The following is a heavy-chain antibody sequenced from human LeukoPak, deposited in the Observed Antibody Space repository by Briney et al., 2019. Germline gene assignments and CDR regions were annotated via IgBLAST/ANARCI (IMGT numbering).Heavy chain of an antibody. J-gene: IGHJ4*02. CDR3: VRSTSASGTGDY. CDR2: ISSGSGYI. V-gene: IGHV3-21*01. Sequence: PGGSLRLSCAASGFTFSSYSMHWVRQAPGKGLEWVSSISSGSGYIYSADSVKGRFTISRDNTKNSLYLQMNSLGAEDTAVYYCVRSTSASGTGDYWGQGTLVTVSS. CDR1: GFTFSSYS. D-gene: IGHD6-13*01.